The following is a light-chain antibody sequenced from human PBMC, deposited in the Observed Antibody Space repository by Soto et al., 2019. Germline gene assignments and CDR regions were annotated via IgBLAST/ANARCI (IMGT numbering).Light chain of an antibody. V-gene: IGLV2-14*01. Sequence: QSALTQPASVSGSPGQSITISCIGTSSDVGGYAYVSWYQQYPGKAPKLIIYEVTNRPSGVSNRFSGSKSGNTASLTISGLQTEDEGDYYCSSYTSSTTILFGGGTKLTVL. J-gene: IGLJ2*01. CDR1: SSDVGGYAY. CDR2: EVT. CDR3: SSYTSSTTIL.